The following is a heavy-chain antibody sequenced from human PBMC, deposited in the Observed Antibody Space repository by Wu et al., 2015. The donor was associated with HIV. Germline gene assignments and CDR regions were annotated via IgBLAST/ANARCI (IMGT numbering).Heavy chain of an antibody. CDR1: AYTFINYD. D-gene: IGHD4-17*01. CDR2: MNPNSGNT. V-gene: IGHV1-8*01. Sequence: QVQLVQSGAEVKKPGASVKVSCKASAYTFINYDINWVRQATGQGLEWMGWMNPNSGNTGLEQKFQGRVTMTRTTSISTAYMELSSLTSEDTAVYFCARGTGDYYRGLLDYWGRGDAWSPS. J-gene: IGHJ4*02. CDR3: ARGTGDYYRGLLDY.